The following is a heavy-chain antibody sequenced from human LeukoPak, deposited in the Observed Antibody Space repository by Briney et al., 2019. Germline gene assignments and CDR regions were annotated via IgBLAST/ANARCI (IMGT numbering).Heavy chain of an antibody. Sequence: ASVKVSCKASGYTFTSYDINWVRQATGQGLEWMGWMNPNSGNTGYAQKFQGRVTMTRNTSISTAYMELSSLRSEDTAVYYCARAPPLLIVATDYYYYMDVWGKGTTVTISS. CDR3: ARAPPLLIVATDYYYYMDV. J-gene: IGHJ6*03. V-gene: IGHV1-8*01. D-gene: IGHD5-12*01. CDR1: GYTFTSYD. CDR2: MNPNSGNT.